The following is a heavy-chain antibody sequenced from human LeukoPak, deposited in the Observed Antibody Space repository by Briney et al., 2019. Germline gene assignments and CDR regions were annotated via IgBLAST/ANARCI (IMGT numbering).Heavy chain of an antibody. CDR3: ARQDLVYYFDY. J-gene: IGHJ4*02. D-gene: IGHD2-8*01. CDR1: GFAFSDYY. Sequence: GSLRLSCAASGFAFSDYYMSWIRQPPGKGLEWIGSIYYSGSTYYNPSLKSRVTISVDTSKNQFSLKLSSVTAADTAVYYCARQDLVYYFDYWGQGTLVTVSS. V-gene: IGHV4-39*01. CDR2: IYYSGST.